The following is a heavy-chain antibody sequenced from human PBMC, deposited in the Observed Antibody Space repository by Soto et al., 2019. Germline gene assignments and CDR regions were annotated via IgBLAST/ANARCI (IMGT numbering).Heavy chain of an antibody. CDR1: GFTFSNYG. CDR2: IWYDGSNT. V-gene: IGHV3-33*01. D-gene: IGHD4-17*01. J-gene: IGHJ2*01. CDR3: ASTTVTTGWYFDL. Sequence: GGSLRLSCAASGFTFSNYGMHWVRQAPGKGLEWVALIWYDGSNTYYADSVKGRFTISRDNSKNTLYLQMNSLRAEDTAVYYCASTTVTTGWYFDLWGRGTLVTVSS.